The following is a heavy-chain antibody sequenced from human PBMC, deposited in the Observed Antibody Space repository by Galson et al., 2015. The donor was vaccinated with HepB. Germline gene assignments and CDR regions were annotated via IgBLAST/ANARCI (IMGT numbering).Heavy chain of an antibody. V-gene: IGHV3-33*01. CDR1: GFTFSSYG. CDR3: ARDRGFHSDSPAY. J-gene: IGHJ4*02. Sequence: SLRLSCAASGFTFSSYGMHWVRQAPGKGLEWMGVIWYDGSNKYYADSVKGRFTISRDNSKNTLFLQMNSLRVEDTGICYRARDRGFHSDSPAYWGQGTMVIVS. D-gene: IGHD1-26*01. CDR2: IWYDGSNK.